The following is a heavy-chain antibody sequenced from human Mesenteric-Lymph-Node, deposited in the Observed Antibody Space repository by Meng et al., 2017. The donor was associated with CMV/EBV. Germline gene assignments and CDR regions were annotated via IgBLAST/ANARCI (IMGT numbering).Heavy chain of an antibody. CDR2: INPNSGGT. V-gene: IGHV1-2*06. CDR3: ARAGSGYAPNFDY. Sequence: CKASGYPFTGYYMHWVRQAPGQGLEWMGRINPNSGGTNYAQKFQGRVTMTRDTSISTAYMELSRLRSDDTAVYYCARAGSGYAPNFDYWGQGTLVTVSS. D-gene: IGHD5-12*01. CDR1: GYPFTGYY. J-gene: IGHJ4*02.